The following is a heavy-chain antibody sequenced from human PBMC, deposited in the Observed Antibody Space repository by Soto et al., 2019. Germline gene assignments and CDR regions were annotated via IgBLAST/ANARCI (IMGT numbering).Heavy chain of an antibody. D-gene: IGHD4-17*01. Sequence: ASVKVSCKASGYTFTSYGISWVRQAPGQGLEWMGWISAYNGNTNYAQKLQGRVTMTTDTSTSTAYMELRSLRSDDTAVYYCARDLQYYGFGDYWGQGSLVTVPS. V-gene: IGHV1-18*01. CDR1: GYTFTSYG. CDR3: ARDLQYYGFGDY. CDR2: ISAYNGNT. J-gene: IGHJ4*02.